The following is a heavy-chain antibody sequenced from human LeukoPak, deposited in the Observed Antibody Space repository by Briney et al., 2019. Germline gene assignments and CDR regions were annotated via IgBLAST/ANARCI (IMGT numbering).Heavy chain of an antibody. CDR1: GHSITSTYSISGGYY. CDR3: ARTSRSGRAGAPFDI. CDR2: IYHDGST. V-gene: IGHV4-38-2*01. Sequence: SETLSLTCDVSGHSITSTYSISGGYYWGCLRQPPGKGLEWIGSIYHDGSTYYNPALKSRVAISVDTSDNMFSLNLTSVTAADTAVYFCARTSRSGRAGAPFDIWGLGTMVTVSS. D-gene: IGHD1-26*01. J-gene: IGHJ3*02.